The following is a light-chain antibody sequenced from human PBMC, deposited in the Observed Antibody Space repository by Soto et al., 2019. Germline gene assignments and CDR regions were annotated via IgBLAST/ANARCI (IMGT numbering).Light chain of an antibody. V-gene: IGKV2-28*01. CDR1: RTLVHNIGNNY. CDR2: LAS. J-gene: IGKJ4*01. CDR3: MQALQTPLT. Sequence: DIVLSQSPLSLPVTPGEPASISCRSSRTLVHNIGNNYLDWYLQNPGQSPQVLINLASNRASGVPDRFSGSGSGTDFTLKISRVEAEDVGVYYCMQALQTPLTFGGGTQVEIK.